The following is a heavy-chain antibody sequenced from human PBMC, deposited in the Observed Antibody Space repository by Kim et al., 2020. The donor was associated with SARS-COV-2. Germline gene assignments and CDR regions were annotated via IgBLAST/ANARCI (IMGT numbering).Heavy chain of an antibody. J-gene: IGHJ6*02. D-gene: IGHD6-13*01. Sequence: SLKSRVTISVDTSKNQFSLKLSSVTAADTAVYYCATGVAAAGYYYYGMDVWGQGTTVTVSS. CDR3: ATGVAAAGYYYYGMDV. V-gene: IGHV4-39*01.